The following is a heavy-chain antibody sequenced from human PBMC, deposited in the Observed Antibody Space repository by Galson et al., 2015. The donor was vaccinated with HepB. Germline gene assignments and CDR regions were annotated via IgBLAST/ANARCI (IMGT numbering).Heavy chain of an antibody. CDR3: AREVYVGSGPNWFDP. D-gene: IGHD3-10*01. J-gene: IGHJ5*02. Sequence: SLRLSCAASGFTFSSYSMNWVRQAPGKGLEWVSSISSSSSYIYYADSVKGRFAISRDNAKNSLYLQMNSLRAEDTAVYYCAREVYVGSGPNWFDPWGQGTLVTVSS. V-gene: IGHV3-21*01. CDR2: ISSSSSYI. CDR1: GFTFSSYS.